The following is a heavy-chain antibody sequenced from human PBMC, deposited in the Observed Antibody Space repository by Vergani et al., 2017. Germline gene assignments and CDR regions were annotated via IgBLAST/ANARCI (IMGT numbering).Heavy chain of an antibody. CDR1: GGSMSGYY. CDR3: ARSRIYYGAGSPDY. CDR2: VSFRGDT. V-gene: IGHV4-59*01. D-gene: IGHD3-10*01. J-gene: IGHJ4*02. Sequence: QVRLQESGPGLVKPSETLSLTCSVPGGSMSGYYWSWIRQPPGKGLEWMGYVSFRGDTLYDPSVKGRMTISLNTSSNQFSLYLTSVTAADTAVYYCARSRIYYGAGSPDYWGQGTTVTVSS.